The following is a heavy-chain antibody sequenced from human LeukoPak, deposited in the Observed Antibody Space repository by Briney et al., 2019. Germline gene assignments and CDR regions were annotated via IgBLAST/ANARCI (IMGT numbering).Heavy chain of an antibody. CDR1: GGTFSSYA. CDR3: ASLYYYDSSGPFSDY. CDR2: IIPIFGTA. J-gene: IGHJ4*02. Sequence: ASVTVSCKASGGTFSSYAISWVRQAPGQGLEWMGGIIPIFGTANYAQKFQGRVTITADESTSTAYMELSSLRSEDTAVYYCASLYYYDSSGPFSDYWGQGTLVTVSS. D-gene: IGHD3-22*01. V-gene: IGHV1-69*13.